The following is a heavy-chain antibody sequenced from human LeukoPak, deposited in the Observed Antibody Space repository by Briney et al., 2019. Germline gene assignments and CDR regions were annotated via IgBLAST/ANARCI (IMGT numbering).Heavy chain of an antibody. V-gene: IGHV3-11*01. Sequence: GGSLTLSCVGSGFAFSGYYLNWLGQTPGKGLEWLAFISRGGESVLYADSVRGRFTVSRDNANKALYLQMDSLAAECRAMYYCARDLFSEYYDSSGYFDYWGNGALVTVSS. CDR1: GFAFSGYY. CDR2: ISRGGESV. D-gene: IGHD3-22*01. J-gene: IGHJ5*01. CDR3: ARDLFSEYYDSSGYFDY.